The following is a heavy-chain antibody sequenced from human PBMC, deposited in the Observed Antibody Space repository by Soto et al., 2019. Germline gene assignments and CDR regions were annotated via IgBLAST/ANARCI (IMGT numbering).Heavy chain of an antibody. CDR2: IYWDDDK. V-gene: IGHV2-5*02. CDR1: GFSLSTSGVG. D-gene: IGHD3-10*01. J-gene: IGHJ6*02. Sequence: QITLKESGPTLVKPTQTLTLTCTFSGFSLSTSGVGVGWIRQPPGKALEWLALIYWDDDKRYSPSLKSRITIPKDTSKNHVVLTMTNMDPVDTATYYCAHSNLWFGDNYGMDVWGQGTTVTVSS. CDR3: AHSNLWFGDNYGMDV.